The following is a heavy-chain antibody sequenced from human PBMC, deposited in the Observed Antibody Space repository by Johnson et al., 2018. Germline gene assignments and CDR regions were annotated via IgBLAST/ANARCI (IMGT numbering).Heavy chain of an antibody. CDR3: AREGYSSGRAGIVDM. CDR2: KSHDGISK. J-gene: IGHJ3*02. CDR1: GSIFSGHV. Sequence: QLVESGGGVVQPGRSLRLSCAASGSIFSGHVMHWVRQAPGKGLEWVALKSHDGISKQYGDSVKDRFIISSEDSKNTLSLEMKSLRVEDTAVYYGAREGYSSGRAGIVDMWGQGTMVTVSS. V-gene: IGHV3-30*03. D-gene: IGHD6-19*01.